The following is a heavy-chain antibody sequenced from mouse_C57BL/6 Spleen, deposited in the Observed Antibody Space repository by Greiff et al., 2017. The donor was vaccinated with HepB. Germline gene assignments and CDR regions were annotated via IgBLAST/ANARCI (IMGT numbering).Heavy chain of an antibody. CDR2: IYIGNGYT. Sequence: VQLKESGAELVRPGSSVKMSCKTSGYTFTSYGINWVKQRPGQGLEWIGYIYIGNGYTEYNEKFKGKATLTSDTSSSTAYMQLSSLTSEDSAIYFCASPSYYYGSTYWYFDVWGTGTTVTVSS. CDR1: GYTFTSYG. D-gene: IGHD1-1*01. J-gene: IGHJ1*03. CDR3: ASPSYYYGSTYWYFDV. V-gene: IGHV1-58*01.